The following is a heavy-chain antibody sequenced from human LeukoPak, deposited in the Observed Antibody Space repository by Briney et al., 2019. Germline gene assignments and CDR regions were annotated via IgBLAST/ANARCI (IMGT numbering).Heavy chain of an antibody. CDR1: GFTFSSYA. V-gene: IGHV3-23*01. J-gene: IGHJ4*02. D-gene: IGHD2-2*01. CDR3: ALQWSFIVVVPAAIPFY. Sequence: SGGSLRLSCAASGFTFSSYAMSWVRQAPGKGLEWVSAISGSGGSTYYADSVKGRFTISRDNSKNTLYLQMNSLRAEDTAVYYCALQWSFIVVVPAAIPFYWGQGTLVTVSS. CDR2: ISGSGGST.